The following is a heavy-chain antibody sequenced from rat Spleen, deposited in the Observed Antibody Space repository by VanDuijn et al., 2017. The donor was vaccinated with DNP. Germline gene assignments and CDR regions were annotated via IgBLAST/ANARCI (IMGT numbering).Heavy chain of an antibody. D-gene: IGHD5-1*01. CDR1: GFSFRNYY. J-gene: IGHJ1*01. Sequence: EVQLVESGGGLVQPGRSLKLSCTASGFSFRNYYMAWVRQAPKKGLEWVASISTGGGNTYYRDSVKGRFTISRDNAKNTHYLQMDSLRSEDTATYYCARGSGTYYWYFDFWGPGTMVTVSS. CDR3: ARGSGTYYWYFDF. CDR2: ISTGGGNT. V-gene: IGHV5S13*01.